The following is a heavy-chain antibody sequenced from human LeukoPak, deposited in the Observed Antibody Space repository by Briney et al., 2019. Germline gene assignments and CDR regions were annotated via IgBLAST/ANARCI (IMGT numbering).Heavy chain of an antibody. D-gene: IGHD1-26*01. CDR1: GNSLNSGGNY. Sequence: SQTLSLTCSVSGNSLNSGGNYRHWIRQAPGKGLEWIGYIFDGGNVDYNPSLSGRVTMSQDASKNQFSLKMTSVTAADTALYYCATGRSKTVDFWGQGTLVTVSS. CDR2: IFDGGNV. CDR3: ATGRSKTVDF. J-gene: IGHJ4*02. V-gene: IGHV4-31*03.